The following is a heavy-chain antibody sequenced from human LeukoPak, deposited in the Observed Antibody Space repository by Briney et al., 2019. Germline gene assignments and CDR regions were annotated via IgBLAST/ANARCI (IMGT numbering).Heavy chain of an antibody. D-gene: IGHD1-1*01. CDR2: IYDGGFT. Sequence: GGSLRLSCAASGFTVTSNYMAWVRQAPGKGLEWVSVIYDGGFTYYADSVKGRFTISRDNSKNTLYLQMSSLRAEDTAVYYCARVMGRLIWTWYFDLWGRGTLVTVSS. CDR1: GFTVTSNY. CDR3: ARVMGRLIWTWYFDL. J-gene: IGHJ2*01. V-gene: IGHV3-66*01.